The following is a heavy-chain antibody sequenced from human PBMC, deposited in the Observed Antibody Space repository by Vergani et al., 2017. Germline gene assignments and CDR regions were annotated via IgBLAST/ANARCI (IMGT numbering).Heavy chain of an antibody. J-gene: IGHJ6*03. Sequence: VQLLESGGGLAQPGGSLRLSCAASGFTFSSYAMHWVRQAPGKGLEWVAVISYDGSNKYYADSVKGRFTISRDNSKNTLYLQMNSLRAEDTAVYYCAKDVVVVVAATKYDYYYYMDVWGKGTTVTVSS. CDR3: AKDVVVVVAATKYDYYYYMDV. V-gene: IGHV3-30-3*01. CDR2: ISYDGSNK. D-gene: IGHD2-15*01. CDR1: GFTFSSYA.